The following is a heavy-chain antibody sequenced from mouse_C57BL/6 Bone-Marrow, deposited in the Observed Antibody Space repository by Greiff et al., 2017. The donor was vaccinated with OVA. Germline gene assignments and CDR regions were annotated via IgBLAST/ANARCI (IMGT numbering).Heavy chain of an antibody. CDR3: ARSGYYDYDVAMDY. CDR2: INPYNGGT. CDR1: GYTFTDYY. D-gene: IGHD2-4*01. Sequence: EVQLQQSGPVLVKPGASVKMSCKASGYTFTDYYMNWVKQSHGKSLEWIGVINPYNGGTSYNQKFKGKATLTVDKSSSTAYMELNSLTSEDSAVYYCARSGYYDYDVAMDYWGQGTSVTVSS. V-gene: IGHV1-19*01. J-gene: IGHJ4*01.